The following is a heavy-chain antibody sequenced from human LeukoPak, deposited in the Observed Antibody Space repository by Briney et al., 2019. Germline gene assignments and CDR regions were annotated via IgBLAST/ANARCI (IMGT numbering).Heavy chain of an antibody. Sequence: GGSLRLTCAASGFSFNNYWMSWVRQAPGKGLEWVANIKHDGGQIYYVDSLKGRFTISRDSAKNSLYLQMNSLRVEDTAVYYCARIGYSSSSFDYWGQGTLVTVSS. D-gene: IGHD6-6*01. J-gene: IGHJ4*02. CDR1: GFSFNNYW. CDR3: ARIGYSSSSFDY. CDR2: IKHDGGQI. V-gene: IGHV3-7*01.